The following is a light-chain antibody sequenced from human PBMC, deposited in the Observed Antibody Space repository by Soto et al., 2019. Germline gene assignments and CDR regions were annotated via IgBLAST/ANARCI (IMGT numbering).Light chain of an antibody. V-gene: IGLV2-23*01. CDR2: EDN. CDR1: SXNVGTYNL. J-gene: IGLJ1*01. Sequence: QSVLTQPASVSGSPGQSITISCTGTSXNVGTYNLVSWYQQHPGKAPKLIIYEDNKRPSGVSNRFSGSKSGNTASLTISGLQTEDEADYHCCSYAGGNTYVLGPGTKVTVL. CDR3: CSYAGGNTYV.